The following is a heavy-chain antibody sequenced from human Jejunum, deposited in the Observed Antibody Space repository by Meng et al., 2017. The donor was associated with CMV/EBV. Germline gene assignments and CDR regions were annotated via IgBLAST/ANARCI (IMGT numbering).Heavy chain of an antibody. CDR3: ARDPHSWTGVFEY. D-gene: IGHD1-26*01. J-gene: IGHJ4*02. V-gene: IGHV1-2*02. CDR1: GYTFTGYY. CDR2: INPRSGAT. Sequence: SGYTFTGYYLHWVRQAPGQGLEWMGWINPRSGATNYAQSLQGRVTLTRDTSINTAFMDLTSLTSDDTAVYYCARDPHSWTGVFEYWAQGTLVTVSS.